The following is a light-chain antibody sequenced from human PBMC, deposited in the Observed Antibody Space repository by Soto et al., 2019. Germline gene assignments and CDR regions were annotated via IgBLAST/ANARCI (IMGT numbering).Light chain of an antibody. CDR2: GAS. Sequence: EIVLTQSPATLSLSPGERATLSCRASQSVSTYLAWYQQKPGQAPRLLIYGASNRATGIPARFSGSGSGTDFTLTISSLEPEDFAVYYCQQRSNWPLTYTFGQGTKLEIK. CDR1: QSVSTY. J-gene: IGKJ2*01. V-gene: IGKV3-11*01. CDR3: QQRSNWPLTYT.